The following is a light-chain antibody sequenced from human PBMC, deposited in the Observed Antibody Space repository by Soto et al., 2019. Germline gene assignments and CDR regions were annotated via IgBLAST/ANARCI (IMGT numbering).Light chain of an antibody. CDR3: ASYAGTKLFV. CDR1: SSDVGFYNF. J-gene: IGLJ1*01. Sequence: HSALTQPPSASGSPGQSLTISCTGTSSDVGFYNFASWYQQRPGKAPKLVIYEVTKRPSGVPDRFSGSKSGSTASLTVSGLQADDEADYYCASYAGTKLFVFGSGTKVTVL. CDR2: EVT. V-gene: IGLV2-8*01.